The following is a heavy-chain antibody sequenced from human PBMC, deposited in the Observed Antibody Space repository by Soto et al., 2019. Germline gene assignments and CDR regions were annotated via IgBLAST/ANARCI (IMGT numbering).Heavy chain of an antibody. Sequence: GESLKISCKGSGYSFTSYWIGWVRQMPGKGLEWMGIIYPGDSDTRYSPSFQGQVTISADKSISTAYLQWSSLKASDTAMYYCARLCNYDFWSGYLSPYYYGMDVWGQGTTVTVSS. J-gene: IGHJ6*02. CDR1: GYSFTSYW. V-gene: IGHV5-51*01. CDR2: IYPGDSDT. D-gene: IGHD3-3*01. CDR3: ARLCNYDFWSGYLSPYYYGMDV.